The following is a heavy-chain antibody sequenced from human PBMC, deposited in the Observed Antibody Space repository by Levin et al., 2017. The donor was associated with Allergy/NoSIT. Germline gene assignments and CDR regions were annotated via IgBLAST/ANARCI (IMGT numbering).Heavy chain of an antibody. Sequence: PSETLSLTCTVSGGSISSYYWSWIRQPAGKGLEWIGRIYTSGSTNYNPSLKSRVTMSVDTAKNQFSLKLSSVTAADTAVYYCAREGDYCSGGSCYPNWFDPWGQGTLVTVSS. J-gene: IGHJ5*02. CDR1: GGSISSYY. V-gene: IGHV4-4*07. CDR3: AREGDYCSGGSCYPNWFDP. CDR2: IYTSGST. D-gene: IGHD2-15*01.